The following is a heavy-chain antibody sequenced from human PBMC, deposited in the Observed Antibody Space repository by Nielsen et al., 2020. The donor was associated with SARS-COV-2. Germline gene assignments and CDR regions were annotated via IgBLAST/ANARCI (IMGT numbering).Heavy chain of an antibody. CDR1: GFTFSDYG. J-gene: IGHJ6*03. CDR3: VKDRWGPIRVANMDV. Sequence: GESLRLSCSASGFTFSDYGMHWVRQAPGKGLKYVSAISNNGDRTYYADSVKGSFTISRDNSKNSLFLQMSSLRDADTAVYYCVKDRWGPIRVANMDVWGRGTTVTVSS. CDR2: ISNNGDRT. D-gene: IGHD2-15*01. V-gene: IGHV3-64D*09.